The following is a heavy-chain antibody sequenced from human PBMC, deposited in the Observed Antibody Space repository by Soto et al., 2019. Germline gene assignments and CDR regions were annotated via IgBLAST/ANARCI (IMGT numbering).Heavy chain of an antibody. V-gene: IGHV4-39*01. CDR3: ARNEAGWYFDS. CDR1: RGSISSGTNY. J-gene: IGHJ4*02. CDR2: IYYSGST. D-gene: IGHD6-25*01. Sequence: SETLSLTCTVSRGSISSGTNYWAWIRQPPGKGLEWIANIYYSGSTFYNPSLKSRVTISLDTSKNQFSLKLRSVTAADTAVYYCARNEAGWYFDSWGQGTLVTVS.